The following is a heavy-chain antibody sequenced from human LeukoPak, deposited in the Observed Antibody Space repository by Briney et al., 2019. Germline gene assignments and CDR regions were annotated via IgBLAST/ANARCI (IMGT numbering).Heavy chain of an antibody. D-gene: IGHD7-27*01. CDR3: ARAPRSWGFDY. Sequence: SETLSLTCTVSGGSVSSGSYYWSWIRQPPGKGLEWIGYIYYSGSTNYNPSLKSRVTISVDTSKNQFSLKLSSVTAEDTAVYYCARAPRSWGFDYWGQGTLVTVSS. J-gene: IGHJ4*02. V-gene: IGHV4-61*01. CDR2: IYYSGST. CDR1: GGSVSSGSYY.